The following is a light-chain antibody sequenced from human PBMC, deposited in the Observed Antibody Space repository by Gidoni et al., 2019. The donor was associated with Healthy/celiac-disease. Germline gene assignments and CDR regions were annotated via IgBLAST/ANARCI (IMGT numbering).Light chain of an antibody. J-gene: IGKJ5*01. CDR2: AAS. CDR3: QKYNSAPPNT. Sequence: IQMTQSPSSLSASVGDRVTITCRASQGISNYLAWYQQKPGKVPKLLIYAASTLQSGVPSRFSGSGSGTEFTLTSISLQPEDVATYYCQKYNSAPPNTFGQGTRLEIK. CDR1: QGISNY. V-gene: IGKV1-27*01.